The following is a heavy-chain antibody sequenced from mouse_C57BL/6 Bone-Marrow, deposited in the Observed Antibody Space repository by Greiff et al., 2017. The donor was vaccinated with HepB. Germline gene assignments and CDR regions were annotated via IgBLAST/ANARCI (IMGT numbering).Heavy chain of an antibody. CDR2: IYPRDGST. J-gene: IGHJ3*01. V-gene: IGHV1-85*01. Sequence: VQRVESGPELVKPGASVKLSCKASGYTFTSYDINWVKQRPGQGLEWIGWIYPRDGSTKYNEKFKGKATLTVDTSSSTAYMELHSLTSEDSAVYFCAREEGAYWGQGTLVTVSA. CDR3: AREEGAY. CDR1: GYTFTSYD.